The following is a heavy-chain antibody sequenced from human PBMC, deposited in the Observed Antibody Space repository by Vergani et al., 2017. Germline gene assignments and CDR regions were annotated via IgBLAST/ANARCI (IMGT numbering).Heavy chain of an antibody. D-gene: IGHD6-13*01. CDR1: GYRFTYSW. CDR2: IYPGDSDT. V-gene: IGHV5-51*01. J-gene: IGHJ4*02. CDR3: ARLDGSSWSYIYFDY. Sequence: EVQLVQSGAEVKKPGESLKISCKGSGYRFTYSWIGWVRQMPGKGLEWMGIIYPGDSDTRYSPSFQGQVTISADKSISTAYLLWSSLKASDTAMYYCARLDGSSWSYIYFDYWGQGTLVTVSS.